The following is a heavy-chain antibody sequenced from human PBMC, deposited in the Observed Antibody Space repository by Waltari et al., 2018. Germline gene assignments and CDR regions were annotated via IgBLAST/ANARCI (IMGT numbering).Heavy chain of an antibody. Sequence: QVQLVQSGAELKKPGASVKLSCKASGYTFTSYYLQWVRQAPGQGLEWMGLINSGGDTTIYAQKFQGRVTMTRDTSTSTVYMELSSLRSEDTAVYYCARLGITMTPDYWGQGTLVTVSS. CDR1: GYTFTSYY. CDR3: ARLGITMTPDY. CDR2: INSGGDTT. J-gene: IGHJ4*02. V-gene: IGHV1-46*01.